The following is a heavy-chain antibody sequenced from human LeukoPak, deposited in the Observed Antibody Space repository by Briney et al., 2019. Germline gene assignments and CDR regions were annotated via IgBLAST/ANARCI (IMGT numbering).Heavy chain of an antibody. Sequence: SETLSLTCTVSGGSISSYYWSWIRQPPGKGLEWIGYISYSGINNYNPSLKSRVTISVATSKNHFSLKLTSVTAADTAVYYCARDVRRRDGYNYAEVWGQGTLVTVSS. J-gene: IGHJ4*02. CDR1: GGSISSYY. CDR2: ISYSGIN. CDR3: ARDVRRRDGYNYAEV. V-gene: IGHV4-59*01. D-gene: IGHD5-24*01.